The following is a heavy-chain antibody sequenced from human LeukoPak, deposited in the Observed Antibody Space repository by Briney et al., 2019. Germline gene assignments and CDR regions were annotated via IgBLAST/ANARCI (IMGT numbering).Heavy chain of an antibody. CDR3: ARGLGPHY. CDR1: GFAFSDYH. Sequence: GGSLRLSCAPSGFAFSDYHVSWIRQAPGQGPEWVSYISSSSDYTNYADSVRGRFTISRDNAKKSLYLQMNSLRAGDTAVYYCARGLGPHYWGQGTLVTVSS. D-gene: IGHD3-16*01. V-gene: IGHV3-11*06. CDR2: ISSSSDYT. J-gene: IGHJ4*02.